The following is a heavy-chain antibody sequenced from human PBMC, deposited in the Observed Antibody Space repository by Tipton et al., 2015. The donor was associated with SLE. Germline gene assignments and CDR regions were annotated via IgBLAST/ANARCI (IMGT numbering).Heavy chain of an antibody. J-gene: IGHJ4*02. CDR3: ARDGGYSGYDLLDY. CDR2: IKQDGSEK. Sequence: SLRLSCADSGITFSSYWMTWVRQAPGKGLEWVANIKQDGSEKNYVDSVKGRFTISRDNAKSSLYLQMNSLRAEDTAVYYCARDGGYSGYDLLDYWGQGTLVTVSS. V-gene: IGHV3-7*01. CDR1: GITFSSYW. D-gene: IGHD5-12*01.